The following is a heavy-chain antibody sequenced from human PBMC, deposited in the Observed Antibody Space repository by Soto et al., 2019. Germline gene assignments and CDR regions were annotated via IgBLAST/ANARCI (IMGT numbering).Heavy chain of an antibody. V-gene: IGHV3-23*01. Sequence: PGGSLRLPCAASGFTFNSYAMSWVRQAPGKGLEWVSAISGTGGNTYYADSVKGRFTVSRDNSKNTLYLQMNSLRAEDTAVFYCAKTHDYDFWSGKGGYYFDCWGQGTLVTVSS. CDR3: AKTHDYDFWSGKGGYYFDC. J-gene: IGHJ4*02. CDR1: GFTFNSYA. CDR2: ISGTGGNT. D-gene: IGHD3-3*01.